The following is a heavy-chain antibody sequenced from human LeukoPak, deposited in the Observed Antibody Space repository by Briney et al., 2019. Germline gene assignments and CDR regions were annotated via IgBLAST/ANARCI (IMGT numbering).Heavy chain of an antibody. CDR3: ARGLDTAMVEQYYFDY. J-gene: IGHJ4*02. D-gene: IGHD5-18*01. Sequence: ESGPTLVKPSETPSLTCTVSGGSISSSSYYWGWIRQPPGKGLEWIGSIYYSGSTYYNPSLKSRVTISVDTSKNQFSLKLSSVTAADTAVYYCARGLDTAMVEQYYFDYWGQGALVTVSS. CDR1: GGSISSSSYY. V-gene: IGHV4-39*01. CDR2: IYYSGST.